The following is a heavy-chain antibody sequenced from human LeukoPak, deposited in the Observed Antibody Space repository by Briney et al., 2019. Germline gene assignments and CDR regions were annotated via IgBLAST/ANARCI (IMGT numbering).Heavy chain of an antibody. J-gene: IGHJ4*02. CDR3: ARGFSGYGGNRGFDY. CDR2: ISSSGSTI. D-gene: IGHD4-23*01. V-gene: IGHV3-48*03. CDR1: GFTFSSYE. Sequence: GGSLRLSCAASGFTFSSYEMNWVRQAPGKGLEWVSYISSSGSTIYYADSVKGRFTISRDNAKNSLYLQMNSLRAEDTAVYYCARGFSGYGGNRGFDYWGQGTLVTVSS.